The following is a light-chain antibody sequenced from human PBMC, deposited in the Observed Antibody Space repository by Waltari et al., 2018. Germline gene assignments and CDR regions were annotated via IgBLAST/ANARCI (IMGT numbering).Light chain of an antibody. CDR2: DAS. CDR1: QTISSL. CDR3: QQYNSYSPT. Sequence: DIQMTQSPSTLSASVGERVTITCRASQTISSLLAWYQQKPGKAPKLLIYDASRLESGFPSRFSGSGSGTEFTLTISSLQPDDFATYYCQQYNSYSPTFGQGTKVEIK. J-gene: IGKJ1*01. V-gene: IGKV1-5*01.